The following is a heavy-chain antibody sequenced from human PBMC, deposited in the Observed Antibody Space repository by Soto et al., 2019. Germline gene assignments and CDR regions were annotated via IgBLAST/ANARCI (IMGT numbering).Heavy chain of an antibody. CDR3: ARDKGIAVAGTPCSFDY. Sequence: QVQLVQSGAEVKKPGASVKVSCKASGYTFTSYGISWVRQAPGQGLEWMGWISAYNGNTNYAQKLQGRVTMTTDTSTSKAYMELRSLRSDDTAVYYCARDKGIAVAGTPCSFDYWGQGTLVTVSS. CDR1: GYTFTSYG. CDR2: ISAYNGNT. V-gene: IGHV1-18*01. J-gene: IGHJ4*02. D-gene: IGHD6-19*01.